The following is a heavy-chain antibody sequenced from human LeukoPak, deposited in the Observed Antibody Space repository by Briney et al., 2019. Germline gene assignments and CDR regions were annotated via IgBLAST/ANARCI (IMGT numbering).Heavy chain of an antibody. CDR1: GGTFSSYG. Sequence: ASVKVSCKASGGTFSSYGICWVRQAPGQGLEWMGEIIPKFGRTHYAQKFQGRVTVTADESTSTAYMELSGLGSEDTAVYYCARDSTGGSYYKFDYWGQGTLVTVSS. CDR3: ARDSTGGSYYKFDY. D-gene: IGHD1-26*01. CDR2: IIPKFGRT. J-gene: IGHJ4*02. V-gene: IGHV1-69*01.